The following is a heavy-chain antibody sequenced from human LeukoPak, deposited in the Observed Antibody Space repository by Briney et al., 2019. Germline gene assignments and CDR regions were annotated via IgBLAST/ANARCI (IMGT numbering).Heavy chain of an antibody. CDR1: GDSISSSSYY. V-gene: IGHV4-39*07. Sequence: SETLSLTCTVSGDSISSSSYYWDWIRQPPGKGLEWIGSVHYTGRTYFNPSLKRRVTASLDTSKNQFSLKLRSVTAADTAVYYCARPRGPIVAVGVYDYWGQGTLVTVSS. CDR3: ARPRGPIVAVGVYDY. CDR2: VHYTGRT. J-gene: IGHJ4*02. D-gene: IGHD6-13*01.